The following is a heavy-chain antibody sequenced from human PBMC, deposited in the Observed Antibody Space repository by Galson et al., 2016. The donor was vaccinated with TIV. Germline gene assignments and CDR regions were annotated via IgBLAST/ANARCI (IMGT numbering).Heavy chain of an antibody. CDR1: GYTFSDYY. J-gene: IGHJ4*02. D-gene: IGHD6-19*01. Sequence: SVKVSCKASGYTFSDYYMHWVRKAPGQGLEWMGWINPNTGGTNYAQKFQGRVSMTRDTSINTAYMELSRLKSDDTAVYYCARDDGYTSGSDYWGQGTQVTVSS. V-gene: IGHV1-2*02. CDR2: INPNTGGT. CDR3: ARDDGYTSGSDY.